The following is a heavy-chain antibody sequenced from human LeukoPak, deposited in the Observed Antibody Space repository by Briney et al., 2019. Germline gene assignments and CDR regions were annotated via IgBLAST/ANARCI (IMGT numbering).Heavy chain of an antibody. J-gene: IGHJ4*02. CDR3: ARAPKLRFLEWLLPDY. CDR1: GGSISSYY. D-gene: IGHD3-3*01. CDR2: TYYSGST. V-gene: IGHV4-59*01. Sequence: PSETLSLTCTVSGGSISSYYWSWIRQPPGKGLEWIGYTYYSGSTNYNPSLKSRVTISVDTSKNQFSLKLSSVTAADTAVYYCARAPKLRFLEWLLPDYWGQGTLVTVSS.